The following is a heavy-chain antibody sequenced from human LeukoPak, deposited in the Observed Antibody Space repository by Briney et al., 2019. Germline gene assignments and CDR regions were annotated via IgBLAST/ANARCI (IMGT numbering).Heavy chain of an antibody. D-gene: IGHD3-3*01. CDR3: ASSGLEWLLSYYYYYMDV. V-gene: IGHV3-21*01. J-gene: IGHJ6*03. Sequence: GGSLRLSCAASGFTFSSYSMNWVRQAPGKGLEWVSSISSSSSYIYYADSVKGRFTISRDNAKNSLYLQMNSLRAEDTAVYYCASSGLEWLLSYYYYYMDVWGKGTTVTVSS. CDR1: GFTFSSYS. CDR2: ISSSSSYI.